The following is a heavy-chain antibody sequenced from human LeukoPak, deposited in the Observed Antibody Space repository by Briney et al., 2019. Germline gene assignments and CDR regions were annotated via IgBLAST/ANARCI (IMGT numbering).Heavy chain of an antibody. V-gene: IGHV1-2*02. J-gene: IGHJ5*02. CDR2: INPNSGGT. D-gene: IGHD3-10*01. CDR3: ATGESHWFNP. CDR1: GYTFTSYG. Sequence: ASVKVSCKASGYTFTSYGISWVRQAPGQGLEWMGWINPNSGGTTYAQWFQGRVTMTRDTSISTAYMELTSLRSDDTAVYYCATGESHWFNPWGQGTLVTVSS.